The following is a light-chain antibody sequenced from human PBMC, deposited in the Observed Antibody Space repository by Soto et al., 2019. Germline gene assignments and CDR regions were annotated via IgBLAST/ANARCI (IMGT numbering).Light chain of an antibody. V-gene: IGKV3D-20*02. CDR1: QSVSSSY. CDR3: QQRSNWPSLT. Sequence: EIVLTQSPGTLSLSPGERSTLSCRASQSVSSSYLAWYQQKPGQAPRLLIYGASSRATGIPDRFSGSGSGTDFTLTIRRLEPEDFAVYYCQQRSNWPSLTFGGGTTGDI. CDR2: GAS. J-gene: IGKJ4*01.